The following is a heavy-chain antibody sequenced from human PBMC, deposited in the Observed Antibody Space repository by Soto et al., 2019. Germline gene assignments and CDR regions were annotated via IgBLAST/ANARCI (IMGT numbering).Heavy chain of an antibody. V-gene: IGHV4-39*01. CDR2: IYYSGST. D-gene: IGHD5-18*01. CDR3: ASTAHTARGRGYYYYGMDV. CDR1: GGSISSSSYY. Sequence: SETLSLTCTVSGGSISSSSYYWGWIRQPPGKGLEWIGSIYYSGSTYYNPSLKSRVTISVDTSKNQFSLKLSSVTAADTAVYFCASTAHTARGRGYYYYGMDVWGQGTAVTVSS. J-gene: IGHJ6*02.